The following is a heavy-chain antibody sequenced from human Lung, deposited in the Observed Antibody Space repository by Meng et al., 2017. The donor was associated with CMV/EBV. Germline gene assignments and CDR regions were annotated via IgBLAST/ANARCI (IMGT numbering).Heavy chain of an antibody. Sequence: GEXXKISCAASGLTVSGNDMTWVRQAPGKGLEWVSLIHRDGNTYYGDSVKGRFTSSRDNSMNTLYLQMNSLKTEDTAVYYCAKDRGYCSRTCTRAFDIGGQGTXVNV. V-gene: IGHV3-66*02. J-gene: IGHJ3*02. D-gene: IGHD2-2*01. CDR2: IHRDGNT. CDR3: AKDRGYCSRTCTRAFDI. CDR1: GLTVSGND.